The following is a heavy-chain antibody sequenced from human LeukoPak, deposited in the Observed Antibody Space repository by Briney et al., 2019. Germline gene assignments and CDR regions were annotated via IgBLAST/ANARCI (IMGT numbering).Heavy chain of an antibody. CDR1: GFTFGDYG. J-gene: IGHJ4*02. V-gene: IGHV3-49*04. D-gene: IGHD3-22*01. Sequence: GRSLRLSCTASGFTFGDYGMSRVRQAPGEGLEWVGFIRSKPYGGTTEYAASVKGRFTISRDDSESIAYLQMNSLKTEGTAVYYCTRGDYYDSSGYYLLFDYWGQGTLVTVSS. CDR3: TRGDYYDSSGYYLLFDY. CDR2: IRSKPYGGTT.